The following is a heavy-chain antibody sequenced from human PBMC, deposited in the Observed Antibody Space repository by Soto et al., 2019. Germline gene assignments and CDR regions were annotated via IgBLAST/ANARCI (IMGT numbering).Heavy chain of an antibody. CDR1: GFTFSSYG. CDR2: IWYDGSNK. V-gene: IGHV3-33*01. CDR3: ARDGKVAAAGHYYYGMDV. Sequence: GGSLRLSCAASGFTFSSYGMHWVRQAPGKGLEWVAVIWYDGSNKYYADSVKGRFTISRDNSKNTLYLQMSSLRAEDTAVYYCARDGKVAAAGHYYYGMDVWGQGTTVTVSS. J-gene: IGHJ6*02. D-gene: IGHD6-13*01.